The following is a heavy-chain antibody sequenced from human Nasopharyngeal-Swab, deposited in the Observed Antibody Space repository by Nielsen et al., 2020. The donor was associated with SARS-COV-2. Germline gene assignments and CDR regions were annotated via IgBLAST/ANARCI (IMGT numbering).Heavy chain of an antibody. CDR1: GFTFSDSA. Sequence: GESLKISCAASGFTFSDSAIHWVRQAPGKGLEWVGRVRSKGNNYATAYSASVKGRFIIVRDDPTNTAYLQMNSLKTEDTAMYYCTRCGGGCYSGRDYWGQGTLVTVSS. CDR2: VRSKGNNYAT. V-gene: IGHV3-73*01. D-gene: IGHD2-15*01. CDR3: TRCGGGCYSGRDY. J-gene: IGHJ4*02.